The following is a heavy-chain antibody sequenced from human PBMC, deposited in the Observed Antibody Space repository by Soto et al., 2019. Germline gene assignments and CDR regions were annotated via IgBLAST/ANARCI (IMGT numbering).Heavy chain of an antibody. V-gene: IGHV5-51*01. CDR1: GYTFSNYL. D-gene: IGHD3-10*01. CDR3: VRHGPGDVELPTSRGSLPYYYAMDV. CDR2: IYPGDSDT. J-gene: IGHJ6*02. Sequence: GQAVNLSCKGFGYTFSNYLMGWVRQMPGKGLAWLGIIYPGDSDTRYSPSFQGQVTISADKSISTAYLQWSNLKASDTAVYYCVRHGPGDVELPTSRGSLPYYYAMDVWGQGTTVTGS.